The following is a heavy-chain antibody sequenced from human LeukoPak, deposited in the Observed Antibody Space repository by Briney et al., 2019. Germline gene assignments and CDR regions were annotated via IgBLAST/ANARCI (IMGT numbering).Heavy chain of an antibody. D-gene: IGHD6-19*01. CDR3: ASSGWSFDN. CDR2: INHGGST. J-gene: IGHJ4*02. CDR1: GGSFSGYY. Sequence: SETLSLTCAVDGGSFSGYYWTWNRQPAGKGPEWIGEINHGGSTHYNPSLKSRVTISVDTSKNQFSLKLSSVTAADTAVYYCASSGWSFDNWGQGTLVTVSS. V-gene: IGHV4-34*01.